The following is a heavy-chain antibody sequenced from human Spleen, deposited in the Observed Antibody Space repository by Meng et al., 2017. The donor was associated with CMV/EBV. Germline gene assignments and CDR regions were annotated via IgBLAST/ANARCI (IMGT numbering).Heavy chain of an antibody. J-gene: IGHJ4*02. CDR1: GFTFSNYW. CDR2: IKRDGSET. D-gene: IGHD2-2*01. CDR3: ARGGWVAVPTAFFF. Sequence: GESLKISCTTSGFTFSNYWMSWVRQAPGKGLEWVANIKRDGSETNYVDSVKGRFTISRDNAKNTLYLQMNSLRADDTAVYYCARGGWVAVPTAFFFWGQGALVTVSS. V-gene: IGHV3-7*04.